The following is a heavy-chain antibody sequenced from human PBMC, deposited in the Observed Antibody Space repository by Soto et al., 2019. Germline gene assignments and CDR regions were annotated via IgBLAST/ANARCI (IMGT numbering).Heavy chain of an antibody. J-gene: IGHJ6*02. Sequence: PSETLPLTCGVSDGFMNQYAWWFSWVRQPPGKGLEWIGEIHHTGSSNYNPPFKSRVIMSVDTSKTQFSLNLNSVTAADTAIYYCAAGTDYRWVFWGQGTTVTVSS. CDR1: DGFMNQYAW. V-gene: IGHV4-4*02. CDR3: AAGTDYRWVF. CDR2: IHHTGSS. D-gene: IGHD4-4*01.